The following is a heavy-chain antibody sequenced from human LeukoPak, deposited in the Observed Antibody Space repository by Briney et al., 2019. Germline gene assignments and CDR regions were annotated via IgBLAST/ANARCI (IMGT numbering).Heavy chain of an antibody. Sequence: PGGSLRLSCVGTGFNFGSYVMSWVRQAPGKGLEWVSVISGSGHSTYYAESVKGRFTISRDNSKNTLYLQINSLRAEDTAVYYCAQPEVPSARRFDYWGQGTLVTVSS. CDR1: GFNFGSYV. CDR2: ISGSGHST. V-gene: IGHV3-23*01. J-gene: IGHJ4*02. CDR3: AQPEVPSARRFDY. D-gene: IGHD2-2*01.